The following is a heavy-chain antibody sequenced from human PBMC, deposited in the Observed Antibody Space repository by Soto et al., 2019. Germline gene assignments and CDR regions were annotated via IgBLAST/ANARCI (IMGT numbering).Heavy chain of an antibody. J-gene: IGHJ6*02. V-gene: IGHV4-59*10. CDR2: IFANGHT. Sequence: ASETLSLTCAVYGGSFSGYYWSWIRQPPGKGLEWIGLIFANGHTDYNPSLKSRVTMSVDASKNQFSLKLSSVTAADTAVYYCARQRPTDGRWEFANYYGMDVWGQGTPVTVSS. CDR1: GGSFSGYY. D-gene: IGHD1-26*01. CDR3: ARQRPTDGRWEFANYYGMDV.